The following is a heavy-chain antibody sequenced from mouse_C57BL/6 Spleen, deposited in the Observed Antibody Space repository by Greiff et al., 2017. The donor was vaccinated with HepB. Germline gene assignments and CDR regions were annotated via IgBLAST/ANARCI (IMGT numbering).Heavy chain of an antibody. CDR3: ARPITTVVATDYFGY. CDR1: GYTFTSYT. Sequence: VQLQESGAELARPGASVKMSCKASGYTFTSYTMHWVKQRPGQGLEWIGYINPSSGYTKYNQKFKDKATLTADKSSSTAYMQLSSLTSEDSAVYYCARPITTVVATDYFGYWGQGPTLTVSS. D-gene: IGHD1-1*01. V-gene: IGHV1-4*01. J-gene: IGHJ2*01. CDR2: INPSSGYT.